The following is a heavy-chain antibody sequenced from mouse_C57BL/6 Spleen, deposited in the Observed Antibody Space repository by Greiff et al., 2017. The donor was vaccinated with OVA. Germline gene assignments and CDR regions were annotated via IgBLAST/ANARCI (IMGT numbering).Heavy chain of an antibody. CDR2: IDPSDSYT. CDR1: GYTFTSYW. V-gene: IGHV1-59*01. D-gene: IGHD1-1*01. Sequence: QVQLQQPGAELVRPGTSVKLSCKASGYTFTSYWMHWVKQRPGQGLEWIGVIDPSDSYTNYNQKFKGKATLTVDTSSSTAYMQLSSLTSEDSAVYYCARGYDGSSDGYFDVWGTGTTVTVSS. J-gene: IGHJ1*03. CDR3: ARGYDGSSDGYFDV.